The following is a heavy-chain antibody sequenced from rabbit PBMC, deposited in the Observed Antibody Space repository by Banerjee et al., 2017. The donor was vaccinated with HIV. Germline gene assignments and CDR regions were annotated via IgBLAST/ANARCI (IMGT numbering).Heavy chain of an antibody. J-gene: IGHJ4*01. Sequence: QEQLEESGGDLVKPGASLTLTCTASGFSFSNGYDMSWVRQAPGKGLEWIGYIYRSGSTYYASWAKGRFTISKTSSTTVTLQMTSLTAADTATYFCARDLAGVIGWNFKLWGPGTLVTVS. V-gene: IGHV1S45*01. D-gene: IGHD4-1*01. CDR2: IYRSGST. CDR3: ARDLAGVIGWNFKL. CDR1: GFSFSNGYD.